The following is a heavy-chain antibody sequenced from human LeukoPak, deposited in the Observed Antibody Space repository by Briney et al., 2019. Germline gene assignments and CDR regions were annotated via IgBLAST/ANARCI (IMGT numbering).Heavy chain of an antibody. CDR1: GGSISGYY. V-gene: IGHV4-59*08. CDR2: IFDSGIT. Sequence: SETLSLTCTVSGGSISGYYWSWIRQPPGKGLELIGYIFDSGITNYNPSLKSRVTMSVDTSKNQFSLKLNSVTAADTAVYYCARHGGSYTFDYWGQGTLVTVSS. J-gene: IGHJ4*02. CDR3: ARHGGSYTFDY. D-gene: IGHD1-26*01.